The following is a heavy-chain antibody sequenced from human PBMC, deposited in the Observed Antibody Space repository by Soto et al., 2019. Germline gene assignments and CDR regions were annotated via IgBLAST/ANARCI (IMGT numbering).Heavy chain of an antibody. CDR2: IKQDGSEK. V-gene: IGHV3-7*05. D-gene: IGHD6-13*01. CDR1: GFTFSSYW. J-gene: IGHJ6*02. CDR3: ARESSSSSGEYYYYGMDV. Sequence: GGSLRLSCAATGFTFSSYWMSWVRQAPGKGLEWVANIKQDGSEKYYVDSVKGRFTISRDNAKNSLYLQMNSLRAEDTAVYYCARESSSSSGEYYYYGMDVWGQGTTVTVSS.